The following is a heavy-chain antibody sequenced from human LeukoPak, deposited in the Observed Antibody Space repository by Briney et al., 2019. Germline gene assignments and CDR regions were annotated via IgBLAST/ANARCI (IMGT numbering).Heavy chain of an antibody. Sequence: SETLSLTCSVSGGSISSYYWSWIRQPPGKGLVWIGYIYYSGSTNYNPSLKSRVTISVDTSENQLSLKLSSVTAADTALYYCARAHTSSWYMDYWGQGTLVTVSS. CDR3: ARAHTSSWYMDY. CDR1: GGSISSYY. J-gene: IGHJ4*02. D-gene: IGHD6-13*01. CDR2: IYYSGST. V-gene: IGHV4-59*01.